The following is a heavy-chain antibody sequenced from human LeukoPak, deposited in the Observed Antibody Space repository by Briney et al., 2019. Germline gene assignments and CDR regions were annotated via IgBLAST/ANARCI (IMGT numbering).Heavy chain of an antibody. Sequence: ASVKVSCKASGYTLTDYYMHWVRQAPGQGLEWMGWISAYNGYTNYAQKLQGRVTMTTDTSTSTAYMELRSLRSDDTAVYYCARGGDYYYMDVWGKGTTVTVSS. CDR1: GYTLTDYY. J-gene: IGHJ6*03. CDR2: ISAYNGYT. D-gene: IGHD3-10*01. V-gene: IGHV1-18*04. CDR3: ARGGDYYYMDV.